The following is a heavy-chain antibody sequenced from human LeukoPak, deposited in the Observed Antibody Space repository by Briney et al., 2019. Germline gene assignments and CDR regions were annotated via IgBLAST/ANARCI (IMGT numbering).Heavy chain of an antibody. CDR3: TRGYSGSRHDAFNI. Sequence: TGRSLRLSCAASGFTFSSYAMHWVRQAPGKGLEWVGRTRDKAHSYTTEYAASVKGRFTNSRDDSKNSLYLQMNSLKVEDTVMYFCTRGYSGSRHDAFNIWGQGTMVTVSS. D-gene: IGHD1-26*01. V-gene: IGHV3-72*01. CDR2: TRDKAHSYTT. J-gene: IGHJ3*02. CDR1: GFTFSSYA.